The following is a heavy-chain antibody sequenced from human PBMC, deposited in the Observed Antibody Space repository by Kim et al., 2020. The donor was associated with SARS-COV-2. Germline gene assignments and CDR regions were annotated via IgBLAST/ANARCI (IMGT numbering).Heavy chain of an antibody. Sequence: GGSLRLSCTASGFTFGDYTMNWVRQAPGKGLEWVGFTRRKVEGGTTEYAASVKGRFTISRDDSNSIAYLQMNSLKTEDTAVYYCTRQGIVNKFDYWGQGVGVTVSS. CDR2: TRRKVEGGTT. J-gene: IGHJ4*02. CDR1: GFTFGDYT. CDR3: TRQGIVNKFDY. V-gene: IGHV3-49*04. D-gene: IGHD3-22*01.